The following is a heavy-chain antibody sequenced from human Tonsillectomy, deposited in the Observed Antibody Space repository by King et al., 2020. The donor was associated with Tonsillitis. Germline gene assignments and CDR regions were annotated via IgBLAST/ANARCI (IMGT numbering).Heavy chain of an antibody. CDR3: ASGRIAAADTGLFDY. V-gene: IGHV1-2*04. CDR1: GYTFTDYY. Sequence: VQLVESGPEVKKPGAPVKVSCKASGYTFTDYYMHWVRQAPGQGLEWMGWINPNSGGTNYAQKFQGWVTMTRDTSISTAYMELSRLTSDDTAVYYCASGRIAAADTGLFDYWGQGTLVIVSS. D-gene: IGHD6-13*01. J-gene: IGHJ4*02. CDR2: INPNSGGT.